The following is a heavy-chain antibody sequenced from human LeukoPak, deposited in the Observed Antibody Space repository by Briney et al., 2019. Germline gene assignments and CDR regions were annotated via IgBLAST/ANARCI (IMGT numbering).Heavy chain of an antibody. CDR3: ARDPGTAHDFDY. V-gene: IGHV1-2*02. CDR1: GYTFTSYY. Sequence: ASVKVSCKASGYTFTSYYLHWVRQAPGQGLEWMGINSPSGSGTTYAQKFQGRVTMTRDTSISTAYMELSRLRSDDTAVYYCARDPGTAHDFDYWGQGTLVTVSS. D-gene: IGHD1-1*01. CDR2: NSPSGSGT. J-gene: IGHJ4*02.